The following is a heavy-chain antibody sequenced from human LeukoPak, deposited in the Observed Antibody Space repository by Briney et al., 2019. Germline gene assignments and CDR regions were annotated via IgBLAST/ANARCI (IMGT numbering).Heavy chain of an antibody. CDR3: ARPRRITMVRGVIITSRHQGDYFDY. Sequence: GGSLRLSCAASGFTFSSYAMHWVRQAPGKGLEWVSGINWNGGSTGYADSVKGRFTISRDNAKNSLYLQMNSLRAEDTALYYCARPRRITMVRGVIITSRHQGDYFDYWGQGTLVTVSS. CDR2: INWNGGST. D-gene: IGHD3-10*01. CDR1: GFTFSSYA. V-gene: IGHV3-20*04. J-gene: IGHJ4*02.